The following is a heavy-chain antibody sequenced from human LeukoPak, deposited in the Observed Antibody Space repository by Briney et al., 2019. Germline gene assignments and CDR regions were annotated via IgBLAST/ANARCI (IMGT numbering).Heavy chain of an antibody. J-gene: IGHJ3*02. D-gene: IGHD2-2*01. Sequence: ASVKVSCKASGYTFTSYDINWVRQAPGQGLEWMGWINPNSGGTNYAQKFQGRVTMTRDTSISTAYMELSRLRSDDTAVYYCARERYYCSSTSCYSTVDAFDIWGQGTMVTVSS. CDR2: INPNSGGT. V-gene: IGHV1-2*02. CDR1: GYTFTSYD. CDR3: ARERYYCSSTSCYSTVDAFDI.